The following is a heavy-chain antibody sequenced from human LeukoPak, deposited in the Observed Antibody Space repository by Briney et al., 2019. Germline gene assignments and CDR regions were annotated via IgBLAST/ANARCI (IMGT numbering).Heavy chain of an antibody. CDR3: YGSGSYYNWGYFDY. CDR2: ISGSGGST. D-gene: IGHD3-10*01. Sequence: GGSLRLSCAASGFTFSSYAMSWVRQAPGKGLEWVSAISGSGGSTNYADSVKGRFTISRDNSKNTLYLQMNSLRAEDTAVYYCYGSGSYYNWGYFDYWGQGTLVTVSS. CDR1: GFTFSSYA. J-gene: IGHJ4*02. V-gene: IGHV3-23*01.